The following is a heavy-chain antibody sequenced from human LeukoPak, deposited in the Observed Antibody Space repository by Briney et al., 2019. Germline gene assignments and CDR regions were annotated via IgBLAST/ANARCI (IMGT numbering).Heavy chain of an antibody. V-gene: IGHV4-59*01. J-gene: IGHJ4*02. CDR3: ARAVYYDSSGYLFDY. D-gene: IGHD3-22*01. Sequence: SETLSLTCTVSGDSISTYYWSWIRQPPGNGLEWIGYIHYSGSTNYNPSLKSRVTISVDTSTNQFSLKLTSVTAADTAVYYCARAVYYDSSGYLFDYWGQGTLVTVSS. CDR1: GDSISTYY. CDR2: IHYSGST.